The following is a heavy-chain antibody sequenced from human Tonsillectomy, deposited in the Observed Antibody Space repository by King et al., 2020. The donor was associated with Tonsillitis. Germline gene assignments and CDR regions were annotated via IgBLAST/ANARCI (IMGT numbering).Heavy chain of an antibody. CDR3: ARDDSSGFSFDY. J-gene: IGHJ4*02. D-gene: IGHD3-22*01. CDR1: GGSISSYY. CDR2: IYYSGST. V-gene: IGHV4-59*01. Sequence: VQLQESGPGLVKPSETLSLTCTVSGGSISSYYWSWIRQPPGKGLEWIGYIYYSGSTNYNPSLKSRVTISVDTSKNQFSLKLSSVTAADTAVYYCARDDSSGFSFDYWGQGTLVTVSS.